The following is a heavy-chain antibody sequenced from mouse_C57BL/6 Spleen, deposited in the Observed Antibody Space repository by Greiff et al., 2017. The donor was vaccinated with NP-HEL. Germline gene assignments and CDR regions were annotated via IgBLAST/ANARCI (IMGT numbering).Heavy chain of an antibody. V-gene: IGHV1-50*01. J-gene: IGHJ3*01. CDR1: GYTFTSYW. D-gene: IGHD1-1*01. CDR3: ARETTPPAWFAY. CDR2: IDPSDSYT. Sequence: QVQLQQPGAELVKPGASVKLSCKASGYTFTSYWMQWVKQRPGQGLEWIGEIDPSDSYTNYNQKFKGKATLTVDTSSSTAYMQLSSLTSEDSAVYYCARETTPPAWFAYWGQGTLVTVSA.